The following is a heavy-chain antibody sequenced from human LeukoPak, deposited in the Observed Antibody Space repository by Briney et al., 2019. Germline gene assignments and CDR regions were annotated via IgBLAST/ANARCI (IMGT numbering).Heavy chain of an antibody. CDR1: GYTFTGYY. V-gene: IGHV1-2*02. CDR3: ARDPKNTYYLDV. Sequence: GASVKVSCKASGYTFTGYYLHWVRQAPGQGLKWMGWIDPNRGGTNYAQKFQGQVTMTRDTSISTAYMELSRLTSDDTAVYYCARDPKNTYYLDVWGKGTTVTVSS. CDR2: IDPNRGGT. J-gene: IGHJ6*03.